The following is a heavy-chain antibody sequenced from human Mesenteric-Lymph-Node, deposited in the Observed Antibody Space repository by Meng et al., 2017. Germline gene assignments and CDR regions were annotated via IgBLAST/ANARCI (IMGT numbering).Heavy chain of an antibody. CDR1: GGSMSSTNW. J-gene: IGHJ4*02. V-gene: IGHV4-4*02. Sequence: VQPQESGPGPVKPSGTLSLTCAVSGGSMSSTNWWSWVRQPPGKGLEWIGEIYHSGSTNYNPSLKSRVTISVDKSKNQFSLKLSSVTAADTAVYYCASGRKYCSSTSCYGQFDYWGQGTLVTVSS. CDR2: IYHSGST. D-gene: IGHD2-2*01. CDR3: ASGRKYCSSTSCYGQFDY.